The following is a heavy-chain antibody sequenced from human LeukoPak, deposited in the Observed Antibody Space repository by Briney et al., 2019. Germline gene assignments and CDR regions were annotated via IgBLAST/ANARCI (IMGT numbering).Heavy chain of an antibody. CDR2: IRGRAYSGTT. Sequence: GGSLRLSCTTSGFTFGDSAMGWVRQAPGKGLEWVSFIRGRAYSGTTEYAASVNGRFTISRDDSRHIAYLQMNSLKSEDTAVYYCYRGLPQYWGPGILVTVSS. V-gene: IGHV3-49*04. CDR3: YRGLPQY. CDR1: GFTFGDSA. J-gene: IGHJ1*01.